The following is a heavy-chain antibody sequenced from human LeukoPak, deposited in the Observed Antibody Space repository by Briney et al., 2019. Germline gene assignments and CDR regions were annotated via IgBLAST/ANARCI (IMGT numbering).Heavy chain of an antibody. Sequence: GGSLRLSCAASGFTFNDAWMNWVRQAPGTGLEWVGRIKSKTNGGTTDYAAPVKGRFIISRDDSKNTLYLQMNSLKTEDTAVYYCTTDLYSGYDYDAFDIWGQGTMVTVSS. D-gene: IGHD5-12*01. CDR1: GFTFNDAW. J-gene: IGHJ3*02. CDR3: TTDLYSGYDYDAFDI. CDR2: IKSKTNGGTT. V-gene: IGHV3-15*01.